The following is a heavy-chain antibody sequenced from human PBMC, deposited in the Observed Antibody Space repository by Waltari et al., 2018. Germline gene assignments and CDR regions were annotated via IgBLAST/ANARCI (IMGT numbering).Heavy chain of an antibody. Sequence: EVQLVESGGGLVQPGGSLRLSCAASGFTFSSSAMSWVRKAPGKGLEWVSAISGSGGSTYYADSVKGRFTISRDNSKNTLYLQMNSLRAEDTAVYYCAKKGGNSKGRFDYWGQGTLVTVSS. CDR3: AKKGGNSKGRFDY. D-gene: IGHD4-4*01. CDR1: GFTFSSSA. V-gene: IGHV3-23*04. CDR2: ISGSGGST. J-gene: IGHJ4*02.